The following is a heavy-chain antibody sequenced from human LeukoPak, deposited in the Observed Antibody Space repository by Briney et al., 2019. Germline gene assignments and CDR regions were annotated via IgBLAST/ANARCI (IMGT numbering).Heavy chain of an antibody. V-gene: IGHV4-59*12. CDR3: ARDYDYYDSSGQWGAFDI. CDR2: IYYSGST. D-gene: IGHD3-22*01. CDR1: GGSISSYY. Sequence: SETLSFTCTVSGGSISSYYWSWIRQPPGKGLEWIGSIYYSGSTYYNPSLKSRVTISVDTSKNQFSLKLSSVTAADAAVYYCARDYDYYDSSGQWGAFDIWGQGTMVTVSS. J-gene: IGHJ3*02.